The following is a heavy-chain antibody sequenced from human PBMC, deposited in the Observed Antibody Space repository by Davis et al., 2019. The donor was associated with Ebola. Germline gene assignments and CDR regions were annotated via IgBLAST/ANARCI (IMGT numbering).Heavy chain of an antibody. Sequence: PPEPLSLTCTVSGGSIRRGGSYWTWIRQHPGKGLEWIGYIYYSGSTYYKPSLKSRVTISLNTSKNQFSLNLYSVTAADTAVYYCARDLRYDSSGYDYYFYMDVWGKGTTVTVSS. V-gene: IGHV4-31*03. CDR3: ARDLRYDSSGYDYYFYMDV. CDR2: IYYSGST. J-gene: IGHJ6*03. D-gene: IGHD3-22*01. CDR1: GGSIRRGGSY.